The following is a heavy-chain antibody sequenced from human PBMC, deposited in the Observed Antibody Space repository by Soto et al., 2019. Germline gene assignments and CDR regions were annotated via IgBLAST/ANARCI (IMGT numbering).Heavy chain of an antibody. V-gene: IGHV3-49*03. D-gene: IGHD2-15*01. Sequence: PGGSLRLSCTASGFTFGDYAMSWFRQAPGKGLEWVGFIRSKAYGGTTEYAASVKGRFTIPRDDSKSIAYLQMNSLKTEDTAVYYCTRVVEPSSPGARYCSGGSCYFYYYYMDVWGKGTTVTVSS. CDR3: TRVVEPSSPGARYCSGGSCYFYYYYMDV. CDR2: IRSKAYGGTT. CDR1: GFTFGDYA. J-gene: IGHJ6*03.